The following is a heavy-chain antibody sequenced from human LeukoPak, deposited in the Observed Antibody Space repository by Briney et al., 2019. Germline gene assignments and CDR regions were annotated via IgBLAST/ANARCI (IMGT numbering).Heavy chain of an antibody. J-gene: IGHJ4*02. D-gene: IGHD3-10*01. CDR3: AKVGLEVRGVIMGLDY. CDR1: GFTFRNYW. Sequence: GGSLRLSCAASGFTFRNYWMSWVRQAPGTGLEWVANIKQDGSDRNYVTSVRGRFTISRDNSKNTLYLQMNSLRAEDTAVYYCAKVGLEVRGVIMGLDYWGQGTLVTVSS. V-gene: IGHV3-7*03. CDR2: IKQDGSDR.